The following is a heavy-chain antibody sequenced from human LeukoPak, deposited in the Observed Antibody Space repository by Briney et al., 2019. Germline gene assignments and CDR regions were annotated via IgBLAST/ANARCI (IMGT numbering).Heavy chain of an antibody. D-gene: IGHD4-11*01. CDR3: TRDRAYSTFDY. CDR2: IKEDGSQK. V-gene: IGHV3-7*01. J-gene: IGHJ4*02. Sequence: GGSLRLSCAAPGFTFSRAWMAWVRQAPGKGLEWVANIKEDGSQKNYVDSVKGRFTISRDSAKNSLYLQMNSLRVEDTAIYYCTRDRAYSTFDYWGQGTLVTVSS. CDR1: GFTFSRAW.